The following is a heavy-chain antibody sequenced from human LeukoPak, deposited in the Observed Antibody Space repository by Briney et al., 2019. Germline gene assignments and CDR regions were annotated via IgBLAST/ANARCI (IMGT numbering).Heavy chain of an antibody. V-gene: IGHV1-18*01. CDR2: ISPYNNDT. CDR3: ARKVFYDPETGYGWFDP. J-gene: IGHJ5*02. D-gene: IGHD5/OR15-5a*01. CDR1: GYTFINYG. Sequence: ASVKVSCKASGYTFINYGFTWVRQAPGQGLEWMGWISPYNNDTRYAQNFQGRVTLTTDTSSSTAYLELRSLRFDDTAIYYCARKVFYDPETGYGWFDPWGQGTLVTVSS.